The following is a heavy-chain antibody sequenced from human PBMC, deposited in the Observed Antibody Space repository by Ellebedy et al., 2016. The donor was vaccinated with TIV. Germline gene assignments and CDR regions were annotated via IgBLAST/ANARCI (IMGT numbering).Heavy chain of an antibody. CDR1: GGTFSSYA. CDR2: IIPIFGTA. Sequence: SVKVSCXASGGTFSSYAISWVRQAPGQGLEWMGGIIPIFGTANYAQKFQGRVTITADKSTSTAYMELSSLRSEDTAVYYCARGYGDYVNRSWGQGTLVTVSS. J-gene: IGHJ5*02. CDR3: ARGYGDYVNRS. D-gene: IGHD4-17*01. V-gene: IGHV1-69*06.